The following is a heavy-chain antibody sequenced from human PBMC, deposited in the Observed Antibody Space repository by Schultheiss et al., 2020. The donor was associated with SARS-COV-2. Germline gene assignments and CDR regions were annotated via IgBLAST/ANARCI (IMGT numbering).Heavy chain of an antibody. CDR2: IWYDGSNK. CDR1: GFTFSSYA. Sequence: GGSLRLSCAASGFTFSSYAMSWVRQAPGKGLEWVAVIWYDGSNKYYADSVKGRFTISRDNSKNTLYLQMNSLRAEDTAVYYCAKRQTYYGAALDYWGQGTLVTVSS. V-gene: IGHV3-33*06. J-gene: IGHJ4*02. D-gene: IGHD4-17*01. CDR3: AKRQTYYGAALDY.